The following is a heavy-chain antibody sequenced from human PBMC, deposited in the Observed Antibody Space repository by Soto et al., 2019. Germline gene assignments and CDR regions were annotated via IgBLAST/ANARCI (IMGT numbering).Heavy chain of an antibody. CDR1: GGTFNNYA. D-gene: IGHD2-21*01. CDR2: IIPVFSAT. Sequence: QVHLIQSGAEVKKPGSSVKVSCKASGGTFNNYAFSWVRQAPGQGLEWMGGIIPVFSATHYAQNFQGGVTISANEYTKTIYLALSSLRSVETVVYFCTNSTVFGVIAITSKTWFHPWGQGTLVIVSS. CDR3: TNSTVFGVIAITSKTWFHP. V-gene: IGHV1-69*01. J-gene: IGHJ5*02.